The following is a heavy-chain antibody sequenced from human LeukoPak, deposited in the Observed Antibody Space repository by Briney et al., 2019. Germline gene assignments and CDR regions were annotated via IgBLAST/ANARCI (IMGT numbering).Heavy chain of an antibody. CDR2: ISSSGSTI. CDR1: GFTFSDYY. V-gene: IGHV3-11*04. CDR3: AREVPNSSEPFDY. J-gene: IGHJ4*02. D-gene: IGHD2/OR15-2a*01. Sequence: GGSLRLSCAASGFTFSDYYMSWIRQAPGKRLEWVSYISSSGSTIYYADSVKGRFTISRDNAKNSLYLQMNSLRAEDTAVYYCAREVPNSSEPFDYWGQGTLVTVSS.